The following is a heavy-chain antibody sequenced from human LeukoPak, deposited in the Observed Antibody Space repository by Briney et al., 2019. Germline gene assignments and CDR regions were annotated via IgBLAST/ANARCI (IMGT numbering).Heavy chain of an antibody. Sequence: GASVKLSCKASGYTFTSYDINWVRQPTAQGLELMGWMNPNSGNTGYAQKCQGRVTMTRNTSISTAYMELSSLRSEDTAVYYCAREDYSYYGMDVWGQGTTVTVSS. J-gene: IGHJ6*02. V-gene: IGHV1-8*01. CDR1: GYTFTSYD. CDR3: AREDYSYYGMDV. CDR2: MNPNSGNT.